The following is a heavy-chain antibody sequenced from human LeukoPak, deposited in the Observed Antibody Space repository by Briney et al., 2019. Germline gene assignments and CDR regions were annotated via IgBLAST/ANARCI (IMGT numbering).Heavy chain of an antibody. CDR3: ARGPSYFQH. V-gene: IGHV6-1*01. J-gene: IGHJ1*01. Sequence: SQTLSLNCAISGDSVSSNSATWNCIRQSPSRGLEWLGRTYYRSKWYKYYAVSVKGRITINPDTSKNQFSLQLNSVTPEDTAVYYCARGPSYFQHWGQGTLVTVSS. CDR2: TYYRSKWYK. CDR1: GDSVSSNSAT.